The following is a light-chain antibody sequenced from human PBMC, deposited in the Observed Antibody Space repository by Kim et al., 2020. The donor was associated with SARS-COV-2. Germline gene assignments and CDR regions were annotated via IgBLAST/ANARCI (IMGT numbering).Light chain of an antibody. Sequence: CPGESATLSCRATQDISNHLAWYQQKPDQAPSLLIFGASTRAAGVPGRFTGSGSGTEFNLTISSLQSEDVAVYYCQHYHNWPPWTFGQGTKVDIK. J-gene: IGKJ1*01. CDR1: QDISNH. CDR3: QHYHNWPPWT. CDR2: GAS. V-gene: IGKV3-15*01.